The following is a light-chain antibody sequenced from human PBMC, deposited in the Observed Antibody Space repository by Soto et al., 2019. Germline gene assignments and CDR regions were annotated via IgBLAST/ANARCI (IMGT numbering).Light chain of an antibody. CDR1: QSLTNSF. V-gene: IGKV3-20*01. CDR3: QQYGTSEII. J-gene: IGKJ5*01. CDR2: DTS. Sequence: SPCTLSLSPGERATLSCRASQSLTNSFIAWYQQRPGQAPRLLIYDTSSRASGIPDRFSGSGSGTDFTLTISRLETEDFAVFYCQQYGTSEIIFGQGTRLEIK.